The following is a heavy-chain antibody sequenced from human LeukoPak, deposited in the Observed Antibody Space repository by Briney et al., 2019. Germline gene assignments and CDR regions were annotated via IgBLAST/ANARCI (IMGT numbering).Heavy chain of an antibody. V-gene: IGHV3-23*01. CDR2: ISASGSST. CDR1: GFTFSNYV. CDR3: AKVCGANCYYPDY. Sequence: GGSLRLSCAASGFTFSNYVISRVRQAPGRGLEWVSAISASGSSTYHADSAKGRFTTSRDNSKDTLYLQMNSLRAEDTAIYYCAKVCGANCYYPDYWGQGAQVTVSS. J-gene: IGHJ4*02. D-gene: IGHD2-21*02.